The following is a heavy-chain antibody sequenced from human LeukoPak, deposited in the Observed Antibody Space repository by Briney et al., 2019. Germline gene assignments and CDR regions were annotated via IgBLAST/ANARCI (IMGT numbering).Heavy chain of an antibody. CDR2: INHRGSI. Sequence: PSETLSLTCAVYGGSFTGCIWTWLRQPPGKGLEWIGEINHRGSINYNPSLKSRVTISKDTSKNHFALELSSVTAADTALCFCARDMTTETIRWGQGTLVTVSS. CDR3: ARDMTTETIR. V-gene: IGHV4-34*01. CDR1: GGSFTGCI. D-gene: IGHD4-17*01. J-gene: IGHJ4*02.